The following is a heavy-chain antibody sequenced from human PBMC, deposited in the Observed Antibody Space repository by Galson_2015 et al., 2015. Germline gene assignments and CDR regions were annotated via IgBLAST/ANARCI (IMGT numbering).Heavy chain of an antibody. D-gene: IGHD3-3*01. CDR3: ARAYYDFWSGYHDAFDI. V-gene: IGHV2-5*02. J-gene: IGHJ3*02. Sequence: PALVKTTPALTLACTFSGFSLRTRGGGGGRIRQPPGKALGWLGPLFWGGDKRYSPSLKSRLTITKDTSKNQVVLTMTNMDPVDTATYYCARAYYDFWSGYHDAFDIWGQGTMVTVSS. CDR2: LFWGGDK. CDR1: GFSLRTRGGG.